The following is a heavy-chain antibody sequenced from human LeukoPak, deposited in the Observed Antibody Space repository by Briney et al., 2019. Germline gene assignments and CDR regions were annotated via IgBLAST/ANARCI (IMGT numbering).Heavy chain of an antibody. Sequence: ASVKVSCKASGYTFTSYYMHWVRQAPGQGLEWMGIINPSGGSTSYAQKFQGRVTMTRDTSTSTVYMELSSLRSEDTAAYYCARGSEWELKPRGDYFDYWGQGTLVTVSS. V-gene: IGHV1-46*01. CDR2: INPSGGST. J-gene: IGHJ4*02. D-gene: IGHD1-26*01. CDR1: GYTFTSYY. CDR3: ARGSEWELKPRGDYFDY.